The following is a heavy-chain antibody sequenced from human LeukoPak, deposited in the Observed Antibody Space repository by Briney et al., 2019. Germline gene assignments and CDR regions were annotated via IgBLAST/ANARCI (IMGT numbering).Heavy chain of an antibody. CDR1: GGSISSSSYY. CDR3: ARAPSYSSSSGGLDP. V-gene: IGHV4-39*01. Sequence: SETLSLTCTVSGGSISSSSYYWGWIRQPPGKGLEWIGSIYYSGSTYYNLSLKSRVTISVDTSKNQFSLKLSSVTAADTAVYYCARAPSYSSSSGGLDPWGQGTLVTVSS. CDR2: IYYSGST. J-gene: IGHJ5*02. D-gene: IGHD6-6*01.